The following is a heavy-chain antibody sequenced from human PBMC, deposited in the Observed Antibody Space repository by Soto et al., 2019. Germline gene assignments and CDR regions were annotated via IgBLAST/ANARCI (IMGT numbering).Heavy chain of an antibody. CDR1: GGSFSGYY. CDR2: INHSGST. Sequence: SETLSLTCAVYGGSFSGYYWSWIRQPPGKGLEWIGEINHSGSTNYNPSLKSRVTISVDTSKNQFPLKLSSVTAADTAVYYCARGHTGVAAPFDPWGQGTLVTVSS. V-gene: IGHV4-34*01. D-gene: IGHD6-13*01. J-gene: IGHJ5*02. CDR3: ARGHTGVAAPFDP.